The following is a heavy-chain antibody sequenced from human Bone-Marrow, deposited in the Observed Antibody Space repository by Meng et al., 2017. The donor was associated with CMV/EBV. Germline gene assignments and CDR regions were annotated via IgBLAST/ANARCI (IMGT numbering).Heavy chain of an antibody. CDR3: ARDSIMTPLDF. V-gene: IGHV1-18*01. CDR2: ISSYNGDT. J-gene: IGHJ4*02. D-gene: IGHD3-16*01. Sequence: ASVKVSCKASGYTFTNHGISWVRQAPGQRLEWMGRISSYNGDTKYAQKFQGRVTMTTDTSTRTTYMELRSLRSDDTAIYYCARDSIMTPLDFWGQGTLVNVSS. CDR1: GYTFTNHG.